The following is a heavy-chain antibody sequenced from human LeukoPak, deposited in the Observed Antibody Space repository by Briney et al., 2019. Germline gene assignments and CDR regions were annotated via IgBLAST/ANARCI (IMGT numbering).Heavy chain of an antibody. V-gene: IGHV4-30-2*01. Sequence: SETLSLTCTVSGGSISSGGYYWSWIRQPPGKGLEWIGYIHHSGSTYYNPSLKSRVTISVGRSKNQFSLKLSSVTAADTAVYYCAREDEITISSFDPWGQGTLVTVSS. J-gene: IGHJ5*02. D-gene: IGHD3-9*01. CDR1: GGSISSGGYY. CDR2: IHHSGST. CDR3: AREDEITISSFDP.